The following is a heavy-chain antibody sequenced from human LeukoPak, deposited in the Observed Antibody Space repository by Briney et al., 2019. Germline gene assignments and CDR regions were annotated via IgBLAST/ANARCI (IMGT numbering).Heavy chain of an antibody. CDR3: TQGARADTYWYFDL. D-gene: IGHD3-16*01. V-gene: IGHV3-23*01. Sequence: GGSLRLSCAASGFTFSSYAMSWVRQAPGKGLEWVSAIYGSGGSTYYADSVKGRFTISRDNSKNTLYLRMSSLRADDTAVYYCTQGARADTYWYFDLWGRGTLVTVSS. J-gene: IGHJ2*01. CDR1: GFTFSSYA. CDR2: IYGSGGST.